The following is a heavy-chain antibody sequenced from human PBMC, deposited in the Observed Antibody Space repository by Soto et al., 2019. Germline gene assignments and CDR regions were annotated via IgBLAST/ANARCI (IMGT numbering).Heavy chain of an antibody. V-gene: IGHV1-46*01. CDR2: INPSGGST. Sequence: ASVKVSCKASGYTFTSYYMHWVRQAPGQGLEWMGIINPSGGSTSYAQKFQGRVTMTSDTSTSTVYMELSSLRSEETAVYYCARDPFVGGFDSNYGYYYYGMDVWGQGTTVTVSS. J-gene: IGHJ6*02. D-gene: IGHD4-4*01. CDR1: GYTFTSYY. CDR3: ARDPFVGGFDSNYGYYYYGMDV.